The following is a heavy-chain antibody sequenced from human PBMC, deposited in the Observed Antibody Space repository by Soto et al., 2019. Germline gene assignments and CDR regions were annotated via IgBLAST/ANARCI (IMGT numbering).Heavy chain of an antibody. J-gene: IGHJ4*02. CDR2: ISSSGSII. D-gene: IGHD3-22*01. CDR1: GFTFSDNY. V-gene: IGHV3-11*01. Sequence: GGSLRLSCAASGFTFSDNYMSWIRQSPGKGLEWVSYISSSGSIIYYADSVKGRFTISRDNAKNSLYLQMNSLRAEDTAVYYCARDLGYYESDGYFDYWGQGALVTVSS. CDR3: ARDLGYYESDGYFDY.